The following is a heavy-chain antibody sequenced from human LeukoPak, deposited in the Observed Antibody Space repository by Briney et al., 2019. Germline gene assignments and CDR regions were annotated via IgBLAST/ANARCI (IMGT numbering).Heavy chain of an antibody. V-gene: IGHV1-69*13. CDR1: GGTFSSYA. D-gene: IGHD3-16*01. CDR3: ARSSGGPFYYYYGMDV. J-gene: IGHJ6*02. Sequence: ASVNVSCKASGGTFSSYAISWVRQAPGQGLEWMGGIIPIFGTANYAQKFQGRVTITADESTSTAYMELSSLRSEDTAVYYCARSSGGPFYYYYGMDVWGQGTTVTVSS. CDR2: IIPIFGTA.